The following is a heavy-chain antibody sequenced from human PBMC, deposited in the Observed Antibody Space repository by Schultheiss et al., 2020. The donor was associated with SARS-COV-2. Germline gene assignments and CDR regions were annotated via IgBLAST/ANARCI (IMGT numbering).Heavy chain of an antibody. CDR2: INHSGST. D-gene: IGHD4-11*01. V-gene: IGHV4-34*01. CDR1: GGSFSGYY. J-gene: IGHJ2*01. CDR3: ARLTVTTNWYFDL. Sequence: LSLTCAVYGGSFSGYYWSWIRQPPGKGLEWIGEINHSGSTNYNPSLKSRVTISVDTSKNQFSLKLSSVTAADTAVYYCARLTVTTNWYFDLWGRGTLVTVSS.